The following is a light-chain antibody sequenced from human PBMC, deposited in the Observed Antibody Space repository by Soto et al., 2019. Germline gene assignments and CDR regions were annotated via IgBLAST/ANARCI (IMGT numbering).Light chain of an antibody. J-gene: IGLJ1*01. CDR3: SSYSSSTTLYV. Sequence: QSALTQPASVSGSPGQSITISCTGTSSDVGGYNYVSWYQHHPGKAPKLMIYDVSNRPSGVSNRFSGSKSGNTASLTISGLQAEDEADYYCSSYSSSTTLYVFATGTKVTVL. CDR1: SSDVGGYNY. V-gene: IGLV2-14*03. CDR2: DVS.